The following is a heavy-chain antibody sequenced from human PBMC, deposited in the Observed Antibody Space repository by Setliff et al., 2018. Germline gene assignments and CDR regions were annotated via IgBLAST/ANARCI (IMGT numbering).Heavy chain of an antibody. CDR3: AASRAYTGAVEEWFLPKTFDF. D-gene: IGHD3-10*01. Sequence: PSETLSLTCSVYGESISNYYWNWIRQPAGKGLEWIGRIYVAESTKYNPSLKSRVTLSIDTSKNQFSLKLSSVTAADAALYYCAASRAYTGAVEEWFLPKTFDFWGQGSPVTVSS. CDR1: GESISNYY. J-gene: IGHJ4*02. V-gene: IGHV4-4*07. CDR2: IYVAEST.